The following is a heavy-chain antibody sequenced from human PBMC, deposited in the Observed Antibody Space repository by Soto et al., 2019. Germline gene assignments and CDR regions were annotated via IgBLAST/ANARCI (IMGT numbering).Heavy chain of an antibody. CDR2: ISVHNGNT. V-gene: IGHV1-18*04. Sequence: QVQLVQSGAEVKKPGASVKVSCRTSGYTFTSYGISWVRQAPGQGLEWMGWISVHNGNTNYGQKFQCRVTMSTDTTTNTAYMELRSLSSDDTAVYYCARAYFSAIDYWGQGSLVTVSS. D-gene: IGHD1-26*01. CDR1: GYTFTSYG. CDR3: ARAYFSAIDY. J-gene: IGHJ4*02.